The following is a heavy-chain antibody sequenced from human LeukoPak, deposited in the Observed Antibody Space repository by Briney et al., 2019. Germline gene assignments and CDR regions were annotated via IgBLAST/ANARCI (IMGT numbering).Heavy chain of an antibody. CDR1: GCTFTTFG. D-gene: IGHD3-22*01. CDR3: ARLWSYYDNSGFFEDY. V-gene: IGHV1-18*01. J-gene: IGHJ4*02. CDR2: NSAYNGNT. Sequence: ASVKVYCKASGCTFTTFGISWVRQAPGQGLEWMGWNSAYNGNTDYAQKFQGRVTLTRDTSTSTFDMELSSLKSEDTAVYYCARLWSYYDNSGFFEDYWGQGTLVTVSS.